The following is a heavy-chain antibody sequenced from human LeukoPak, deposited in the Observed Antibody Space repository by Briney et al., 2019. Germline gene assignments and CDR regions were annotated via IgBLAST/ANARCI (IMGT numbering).Heavy chain of an antibody. CDR3: AREHGYYYMDV. J-gene: IGHJ6*03. CDR1: GGSFSGYY. Sequence: SETLSLTCAAYGGSFSGYYWSWIRQPPGKGLEWIGYIYYSGSTYYNPSLKSRVTISVDTSKNQFSLKLSSVTAADTAVYYCAREHGYYYMDVWGKGTTVTVSS. CDR2: IYYSGST. D-gene: IGHD2-21*01. V-gene: IGHV4-30-4*08.